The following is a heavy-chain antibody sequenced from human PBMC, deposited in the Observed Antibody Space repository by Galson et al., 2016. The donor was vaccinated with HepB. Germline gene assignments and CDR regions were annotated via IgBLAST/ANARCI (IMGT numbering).Heavy chain of an antibody. D-gene: IGHD5-24*01. CDR3: ARDPMATRYYYYGMDV. Sequence: YLRLSCAASGSTFSDYYMNWIRQAPGKGLEWVSYISSSGSYIYYADSVKGRFTISRDNAKNSLYLQMDSLRAEDTAVYYCARDPMATRYYYYGMDVWGQGTTVTVSS. CDR2: ISSSGSYI. V-gene: IGHV3-11*01. J-gene: IGHJ6*02. CDR1: GSTFSDYY.